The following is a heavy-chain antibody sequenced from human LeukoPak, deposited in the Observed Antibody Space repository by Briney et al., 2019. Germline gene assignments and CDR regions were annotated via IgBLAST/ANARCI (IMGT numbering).Heavy chain of an antibody. J-gene: IGHJ4*02. CDR1: GFTFSRYA. D-gene: IGHD5-24*01. Sequence: GGSLRLSCAASGFTFSRYAMSWVRQAPGKGLEWVSAISGSGGSTYYADSVKGRFTISRDNSKNTLYLQMNSLRAEDTAVYYCAKGGDGYNYGSYFDYWGQGTLVTVSS. V-gene: IGHV3-23*01. CDR2: ISGSGGST. CDR3: AKGGDGYNYGSYFDY.